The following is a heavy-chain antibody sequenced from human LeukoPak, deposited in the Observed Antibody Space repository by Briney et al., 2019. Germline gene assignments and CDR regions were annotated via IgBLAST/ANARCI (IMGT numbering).Heavy chain of an antibody. V-gene: IGHV4-59*12. J-gene: IGHJ5*02. CDR2: IYYSGST. CDR1: GGSISSYY. CDR3: ARVRRGINWFDP. D-gene: IGHD1-14*01. Sequence: PSETLSLTCTVSGGSISSYYWSWIRQPPGKGLEWIGYIYYSGSTNYNPSLKSRVTISVDTSKNQFSLKLSSVTAADTAVYYCARVRRGINWFDPWGQGTLVTVSS.